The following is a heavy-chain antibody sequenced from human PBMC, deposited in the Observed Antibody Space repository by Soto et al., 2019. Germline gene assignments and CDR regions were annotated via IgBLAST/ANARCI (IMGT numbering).Heavy chain of an antibody. D-gene: IGHD2-2*01. CDR1: GFRFNTYA. J-gene: IGHJ4*02. Sequence: GGSLRLSCAASGFRFNTYAMNWVRQAPGKGLEWVSGISDTGGSTYYVDSVKGRFTISRDNSKNTLHLQLNSLRVEDTAVYYCARDQVVPGGMLGLFDNWGQGTLVTVSS. CDR2: ISDTGGST. V-gene: IGHV3-23*01. CDR3: ARDQVVPGGMLGLFDN.